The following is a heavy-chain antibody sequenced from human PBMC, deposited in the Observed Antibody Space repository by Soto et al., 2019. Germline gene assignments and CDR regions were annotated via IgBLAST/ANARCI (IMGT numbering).Heavy chain of an antibody. V-gene: IGHV3-23*01. CDR2: INSGGRT. Sequence: PGGSLRLSCAASGVTFSSYTMNWVRQAPGKGLEWVSGINSGGRTYYADSVKGRFTISRDDSKNTLYLQIISLRAEDTAVYYCAKDLRPDGVWNFDYWGQGTLFTVS. J-gene: IGHJ4*02. CDR1: GVTFSSYT. D-gene: IGHD1-1*01. CDR3: AKDLRPDGVWNFDY.